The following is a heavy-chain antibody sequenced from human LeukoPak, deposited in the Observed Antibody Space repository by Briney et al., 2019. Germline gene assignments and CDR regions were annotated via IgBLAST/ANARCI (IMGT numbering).Heavy chain of an antibody. CDR1: GFTFSSYS. CDR3: ARDPRKYNWFDP. J-gene: IGHJ5*02. CDR2: ISSSSSYI. Sequence: GGSLRLSCAASGFTFSSYSMNWVRQAPGKGLEWVSSISSSSSYIYYADSVKGRFTISRANAKNSLYLQMNSLRAEDTAVYYCARDPRKYNWFDPWGQGTLVTVSS. V-gene: IGHV3-21*01.